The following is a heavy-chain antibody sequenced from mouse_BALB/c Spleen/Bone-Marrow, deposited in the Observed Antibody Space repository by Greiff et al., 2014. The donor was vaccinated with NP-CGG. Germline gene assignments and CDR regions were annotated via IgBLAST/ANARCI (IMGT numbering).Heavy chain of an antibody. Sequence: EVMLVESGGDLVKPGGSLKLSCAASGFTFSNYGMSWVRQTPDKRLEWVATISSGGSYTYFPDSVKGRFTISRDNAKNTLYLQMHSLKSEDAAMYYCARLTPDYAMDYWGQGTSVTVSS. CDR1: GFTFSNYG. CDR2: ISSGGSYT. V-gene: IGHV5-6*02. CDR3: ARLTPDYAMDY. D-gene: IGHD1-3*01. J-gene: IGHJ4*01.